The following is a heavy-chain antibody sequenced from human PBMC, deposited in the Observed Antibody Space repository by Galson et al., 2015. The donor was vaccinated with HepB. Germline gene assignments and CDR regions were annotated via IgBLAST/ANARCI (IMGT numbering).Heavy chain of an antibody. D-gene: IGHD6-6*01. J-gene: IGHJ5*02. CDR1: GGSFSGYC. V-gene: IGHV4-34*01. Sequence: SETLSLTCAVYGGSFSGYCWSWIRQPPGKGLEWIGEINHSGSTNYNPSLKSRVTISVDTSKNQFSLKLSSVTAADTAVYYCARRYSSSSVRAEWFDPWGQGTLVTVSS. CDR2: INHSGST. CDR3: ARRYSSSSVRAEWFDP.